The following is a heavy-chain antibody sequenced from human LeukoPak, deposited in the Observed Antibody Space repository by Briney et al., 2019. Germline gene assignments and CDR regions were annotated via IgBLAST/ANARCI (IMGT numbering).Heavy chain of an antibody. CDR2: IRSKAYGETA. J-gene: IGHJ4*02. D-gene: IGHD1-1*01. V-gene: IGHV3-49*03. Sequence: GGSLRLSCTASGFTFGDYAMSRIRQAPGKGLEWVGFIRSKAYGETADYAASVKGRFTISRDDSKAIAYLQMNSLKTEATAVYHCTRDRGAYNLYDYWGQGTLVTVSS. CDR1: GFTFGDYA. CDR3: TRDRGAYNLYDY.